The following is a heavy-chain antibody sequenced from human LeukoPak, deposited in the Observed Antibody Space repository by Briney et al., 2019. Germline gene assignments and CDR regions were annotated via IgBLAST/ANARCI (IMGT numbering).Heavy chain of an antibody. V-gene: IGHV1-69*13. J-gene: IGHJ3*02. Sequence: SVKVSCKASGGTFSSYAISWVRQAPGQGLEWMGGIIPIFGTANYAQKFQGRVTITADESTSTAYMELSSLRSEDTAVYYCARQDDVGSNAFDIWGQGTMVTVSS. D-gene: IGHD3-10*01. CDR1: GGTFSSYA. CDR2: IIPIFGTA. CDR3: ARQDDVGSNAFDI.